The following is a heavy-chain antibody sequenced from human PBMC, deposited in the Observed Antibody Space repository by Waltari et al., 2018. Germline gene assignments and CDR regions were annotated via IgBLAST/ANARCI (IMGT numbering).Heavy chain of an antibody. CDR1: GYSISSGYY. D-gene: IGHD6-19*01. J-gene: IGHJ3*02. Sequence: QVQLQESGPGLVKPSETLSLTCTVSGYSISSGYYWGWIRQPPGKGLEWIGSIYHSGSTYYNPSLKSRVTISVDTSKNQFSLKLSSVTAADTAVYYCARGSQWLEHVFPAFDIWGQGTMVTVSS. CDR3: ARGSQWLEHVFPAFDI. V-gene: IGHV4-38-2*02. CDR2: IYHSGST.